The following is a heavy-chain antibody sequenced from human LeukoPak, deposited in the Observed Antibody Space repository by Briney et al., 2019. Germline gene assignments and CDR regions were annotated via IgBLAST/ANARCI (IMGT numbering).Heavy chain of an antibody. CDR3: ARAYSSGWSLCFDY. J-gene: IGHJ4*02. V-gene: IGHV3-21*01. Sequence: GGSLRLSCAASGFTFSTYSMNWVRQAPGKGLEWVASISSSSRYIYYADSVKGRFTISRDNAKNSLYLQMNSLRAEDTAVYYCARAYSSGWSLCFDYWGQGNLVTVSS. CDR1: GFTFSTYS. CDR2: ISSSSRYI. D-gene: IGHD6-19*01.